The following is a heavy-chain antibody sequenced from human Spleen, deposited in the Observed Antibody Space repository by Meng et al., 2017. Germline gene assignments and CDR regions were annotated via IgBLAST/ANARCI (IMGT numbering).Heavy chain of an antibody. Sequence: VHLVESGGSVVQPGRSLGLSCEASGFTFSDFGMHWVRQAPGKGLVWVSRINSDGSAATYADSVKGRFTISRDNAKNTLYLQMNSLRAEDTAVYYCSLERETALDFWGQGTLVTVSS. CDR2: INSDGSAA. J-gene: IGHJ4*02. V-gene: IGHV3-74*02. CDR3: SLERETALDF. CDR1: GFTFSDFG. D-gene: IGHD5-18*01.